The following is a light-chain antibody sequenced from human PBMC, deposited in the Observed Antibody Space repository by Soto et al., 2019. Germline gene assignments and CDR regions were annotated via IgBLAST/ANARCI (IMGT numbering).Light chain of an antibody. V-gene: IGKV3-20*01. CDR2: GAS. Sequence: EIVLTQSPGTLSLSPGERAALSCRASPTITNNYLAWYQQKPGQAPRLLIYGASSRVTEIPDRFSGIGYGTSFPLTISGLEPEDFVVNYCQQYGTSPITYGQGTRLEIK. J-gene: IGKJ5*01. CDR3: QQYGTSPIT. CDR1: PTITNNY.